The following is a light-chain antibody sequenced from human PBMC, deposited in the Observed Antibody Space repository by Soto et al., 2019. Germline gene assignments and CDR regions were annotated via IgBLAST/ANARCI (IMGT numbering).Light chain of an antibody. Sequence: VLTQAPSVSEAPRQRVTISCSGSSSNIGNNGVNWYQQLPGKAPKLLIYYDDLKPSGVSDRFSGSKSGTSASLAISGLQSEDEADYYCAAWDDSLNAYVFGIGTKVTVL. CDR2: YDD. V-gene: IGLV1-36*01. CDR1: SSNIGNNG. CDR3: AAWDDSLNAYV. J-gene: IGLJ1*01.